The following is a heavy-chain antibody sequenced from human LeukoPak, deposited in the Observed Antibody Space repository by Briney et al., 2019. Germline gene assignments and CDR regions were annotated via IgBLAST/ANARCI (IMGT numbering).Heavy chain of an antibody. D-gene: IGHD3-22*01. CDR3: ARWRPNYYDSSGYSLTYYFDY. V-gene: IGHV3-23*01. Sequence: GGSLRLSCAASGFTFSSFGMSWVRQAPGKGLEWVSAISGSGGSTYYADSVKGRFTISRDNSKNTLYLQMNSLRAEDTALYYCARWRPNYYDSSGYSLTYYFDYWGQGTLVTVSS. CDR2: ISGSGGST. CDR1: GFTFSSFG. J-gene: IGHJ4*02.